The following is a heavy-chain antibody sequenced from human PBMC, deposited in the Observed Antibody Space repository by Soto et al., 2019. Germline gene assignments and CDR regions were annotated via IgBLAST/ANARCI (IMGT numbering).Heavy chain of an antibody. V-gene: IGHV4-61*01. Sequence: KASETLSLTCTVSGVPITSGSYYWAWIRQPPGKGLEWLGYIYHGGATTYNASFKSRVTISIDTSKNQFFLKVNSVTAADTAVYFCARDSSGRHDYWGQGTLVTVSS. CDR1: GVPITSGSYY. J-gene: IGHJ4*02. D-gene: IGHD6-19*01. CDR2: IYHGGAT. CDR3: ARDSSGRHDY.